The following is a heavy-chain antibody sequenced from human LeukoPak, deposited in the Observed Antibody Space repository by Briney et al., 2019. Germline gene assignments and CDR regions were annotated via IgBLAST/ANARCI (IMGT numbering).Heavy chain of an antibody. CDR2: IHHRGTT. J-gene: IGHJ4*02. D-gene: IGHD3-10*01. CDR1: GGSISTNTYY. CDR3: ARVTYNGYQHFDY. Sequence: SETLSLTCIVTGGSISTNTYYWGWIRLPPGKGLEWIGEIHHRGTTYYNPSLRSRVTISVDTSKNQFSLRLTSVTAADTAVYYCARVTYNGYQHFDYWGQGNLVTVS. V-gene: IGHV4-39*07.